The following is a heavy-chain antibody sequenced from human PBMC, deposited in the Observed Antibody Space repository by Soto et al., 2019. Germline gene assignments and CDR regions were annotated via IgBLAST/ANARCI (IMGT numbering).Heavy chain of an antibody. CDR3: ARFFPIAARPGYYYYGMAV. D-gene: IGHD6-6*01. Sequence: QVHLQQWGAGLLKPSETLSLTCAVYGWSFSGYYWSWIRQPPGKGLEWIGEINHSGSTNYNPALKSLVTISVDTSKNQSSLKLSSVTAADTAVYYCARFFPIAARPGYYYYGMAVWGQRSTVTVSS. CDR2: INHSGST. CDR1: GWSFSGYY. J-gene: IGHJ6*02. V-gene: IGHV4-34*01.